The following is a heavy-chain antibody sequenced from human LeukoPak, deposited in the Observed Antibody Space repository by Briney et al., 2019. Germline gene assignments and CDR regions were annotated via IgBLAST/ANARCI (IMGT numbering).Heavy chain of an antibody. D-gene: IGHD3-3*01. V-gene: IGHV1-18*01. Sequence: ASVKVSCKASGYPFTSYGISWVRQAPGQRLEWMGWISASNGHTNYAQKLQGRVTMTTDTSTNTAYMELRSLSSDDTAVYYCARGGRITIFGVVTDNWFDPWGQGTLVTVSS. CDR1: GYPFTSYG. CDR3: ARGGRITIFGVVTDNWFDP. J-gene: IGHJ5*02. CDR2: ISASNGHT.